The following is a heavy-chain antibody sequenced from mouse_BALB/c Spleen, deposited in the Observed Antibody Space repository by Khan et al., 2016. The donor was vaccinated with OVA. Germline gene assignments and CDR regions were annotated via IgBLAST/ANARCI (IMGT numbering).Heavy chain of an antibody. CDR2: INTYTGEP. J-gene: IGHJ2*01. CDR1: GYTFTNYG. D-gene: IGHD1-1*01. CDR3: ARFRDYYTSSSYYFDS. Sequence: QIQLVQSGPELKKPGETVKISCKASGYTFTNYGMNWVKQSPGKGLKWMGWINTYTGEPTYIDDFKGRFAFSLETSASTAHLQINNLRNEDMATYFCARFRDYYTSSSYYFDSWGQGTTLTVSS. V-gene: IGHV9-1*02.